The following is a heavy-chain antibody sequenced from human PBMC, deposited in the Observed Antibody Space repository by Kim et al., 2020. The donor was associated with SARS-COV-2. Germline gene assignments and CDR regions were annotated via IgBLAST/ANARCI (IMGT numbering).Heavy chain of an antibody. V-gene: IGHV4-39*01. Sequence: SETLSLTCTVSGGSISSSSYYWGWIRQPPGKGLEWIGSIYYSGSTYYNPSLKSRVTISVDTSKNQFSLKLSSVTAADTAVYYCARQEEQLNPFDYWGQGTLVTVSS. CDR1: GGSISSSSYY. J-gene: IGHJ4*02. D-gene: IGHD6-13*01. CDR2: IYYSGST. CDR3: ARQEEQLNPFDY.